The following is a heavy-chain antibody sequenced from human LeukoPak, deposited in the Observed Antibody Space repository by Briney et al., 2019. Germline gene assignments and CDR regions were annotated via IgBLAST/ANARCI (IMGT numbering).Heavy chain of an antibody. J-gene: IGHJ4*02. CDR3: AKQVSCDTTTCYSGMPPDY. CDR1: GFPFSRYA. CDR2: ISGSDGSR. Sequence: GGSLRLSCAASGFPFSRYAMSWVRQTPERGLEWVSVISGSDGSRYYADSVKGRFTISRDDSRDTVYLQMNNLRAEDTAVYYCAKQVSCDTTTCYSGMPPDYWGQGTLVTVSS. D-gene: IGHD2/OR15-2a*01. V-gene: IGHV3-23*01.